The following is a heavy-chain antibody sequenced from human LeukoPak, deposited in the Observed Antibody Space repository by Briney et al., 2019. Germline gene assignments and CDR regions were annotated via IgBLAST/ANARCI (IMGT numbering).Heavy chain of an antibody. Sequence: PGGSLRLSCAAPGFTFSSYWMSWVRQAPGKGLEWVANIKQDGSEKYYVDSVKGRFTISRDNAKNSLYLQMNSLRAEDTAVYYCARASSSSSPIFFYYYYGMDVWGQGTTVTVSS. V-gene: IGHV3-7*01. CDR1: GFTFSSYW. CDR3: ARASSSSSPIFFYYYYGMDV. J-gene: IGHJ6*02. CDR2: IKQDGSEK. D-gene: IGHD6-6*01.